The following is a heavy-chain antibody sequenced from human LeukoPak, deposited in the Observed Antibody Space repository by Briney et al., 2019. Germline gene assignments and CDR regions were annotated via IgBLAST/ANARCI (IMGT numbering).Heavy chain of an antibody. CDR3: ARARLYYEKAFDI. CDR1: GYTFTRYG. V-gene: IGHV1-18*01. Sequence: ASVKVSCKASGYTFTRYGISWVRQAPGQGLEWMGWISAYNGDTNYAQKLQGRVTMTTDTSTSTAYMELRSLRSDDTAVYYCARARLYYEKAFDIWGQGTMVTVSS. CDR2: ISAYNGDT. J-gene: IGHJ3*02. D-gene: IGHD3-22*01.